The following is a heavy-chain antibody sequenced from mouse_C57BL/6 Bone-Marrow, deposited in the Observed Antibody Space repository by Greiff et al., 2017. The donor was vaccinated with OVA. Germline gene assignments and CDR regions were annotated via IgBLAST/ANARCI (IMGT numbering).Heavy chain of an antibody. CDR2: IDPSDSYT. J-gene: IGHJ2*01. CDR3: AREGDGYYYDY. CDR1: GYTFTSYW. D-gene: IGHD3-3*01. V-gene: IGHV1-50*01. Sequence: VQLQQPGAELVKPGASVKLSCKASGYTFTSYWMQWVKQRPGQGLEWIGEIDPSDSYTNSNQKFKGKATLTVDTSSSTAYMQLSSLTSEDSAVYYCAREGDGYYYDYWGQGTTLTVSS.